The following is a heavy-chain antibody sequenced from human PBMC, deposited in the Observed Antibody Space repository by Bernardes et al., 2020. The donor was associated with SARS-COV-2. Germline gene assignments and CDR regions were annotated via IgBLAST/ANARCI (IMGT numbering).Heavy chain of an antibody. CDR2: INPNNGGT. V-gene: IGHV1-2*02. Sequence: ASVKVSCKASGYTFTGDFIHWVRQAPGQRLEWMGWINPNNGGTNYAQKFQGRVTMSRDTSISTAYMDLSRLRSDDTAVYYCARDCHFLRREDYYGMDVWGQGTTVTVSS. J-gene: IGHJ6*02. D-gene: IGHD5-12*01. CDR1: GYTFTGDF. CDR3: ARDCHFLRREDYYGMDV.